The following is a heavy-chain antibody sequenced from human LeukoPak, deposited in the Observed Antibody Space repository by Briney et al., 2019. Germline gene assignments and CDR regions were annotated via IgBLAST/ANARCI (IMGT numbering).Heavy chain of an antibody. CDR2: IGESGGGT. CDR1: GFTFSSYG. CDR3: AKHMLSKSWFDP. J-gene: IGHJ5*02. Sequence: PGGSLRLSCAASGFTFSSYGMSWVRQAPGKGLEWVSAIGESGGGTYYADSVKGRFTISRDNSKNTLYLQMNSLRAEDTALYYCAKHMLSKSWFDPWGQGTLVTVSS. D-gene: IGHD2/OR15-2a*01. V-gene: IGHV3-23*01.